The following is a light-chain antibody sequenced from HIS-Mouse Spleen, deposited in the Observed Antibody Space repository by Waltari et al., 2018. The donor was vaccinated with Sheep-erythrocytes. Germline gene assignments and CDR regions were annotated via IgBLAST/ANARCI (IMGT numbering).Light chain of an antibody. CDR3: QQYNNWPWT. CDR1: QSVSSN. Sequence: EIVMTQSPATLSVSPGERPTLPCRARQSVSSNLAWYQQKPGQAPRLLIYGASTRATGIPARFSGSGSGTEFTLTISSMQSEDFAVYYCQQYNNWPWTFGQGTKVEIK. V-gene: IGKV3-15*01. J-gene: IGKJ1*01. CDR2: GAS.